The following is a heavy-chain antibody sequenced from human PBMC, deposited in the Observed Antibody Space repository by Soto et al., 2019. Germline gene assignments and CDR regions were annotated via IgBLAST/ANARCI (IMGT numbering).Heavy chain of an antibody. CDR1: GFTFSSYA. V-gene: IGHV3-64*01. Sequence: GGSLRLSCAASGFTFSSYAMHWVRQAPGKGLEYVSAISSNGGSTYYANSVKGRFTISRDNSKNTLYLQMGSLRAEDMAVYYCARDSGYSSSSFHYYMDVWGKGTTVTVSS. CDR2: ISSNGGST. J-gene: IGHJ6*03. D-gene: IGHD6-6*01. CDR3: ARDSGYSSSSFHYYMDV.